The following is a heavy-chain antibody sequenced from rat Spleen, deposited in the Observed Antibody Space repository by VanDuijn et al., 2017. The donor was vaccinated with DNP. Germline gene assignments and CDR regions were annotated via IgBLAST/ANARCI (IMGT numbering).Heavy chain of an antibody. V-gene: IGHV5-22*01. D-gene: IGHD4-1*01. CDR3: ARHVLPLRVWDY. CDR2: SNYDGGST. CDR1: GFTFSDYY. Sequence: EVQLVESGGGLVQPGRSLKLSCAASGFTFSDYYMAWVRQAPTKGLEWVAYSNYDGGSTYNGDSVKGRFTISRDNAKSTLYLQMNSLRSDDMATYYCARHVLPLRVWDYWGQGVMVTVSS. J-gene: IGHJ2*01.